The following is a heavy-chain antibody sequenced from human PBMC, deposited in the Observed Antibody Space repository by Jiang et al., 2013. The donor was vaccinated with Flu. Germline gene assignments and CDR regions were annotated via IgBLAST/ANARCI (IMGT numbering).Heavy chain of an antibody. V-gene: IGHV6-1*01. CDR2: TYYRSKWYN. CDR3: ASGWAFNS. CDR1: GDGVSSDSGA. Sequence: QTLSLTCAISGDGVSSDSGAWNWIRQSPSRGLEWLGRTYYRSKWYNDYAVSVKSRITINPDTSKNQFSLQLSSVTPEDTAVYYCASGWAFNSWGQGTLVTVSS. J-gene: IGHJ4*02. D-gene: IGHD1-26*01.